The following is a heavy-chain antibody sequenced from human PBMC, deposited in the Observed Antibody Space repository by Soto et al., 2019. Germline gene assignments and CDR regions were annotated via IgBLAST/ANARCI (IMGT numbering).Heavy chain of an antibody. CDR2: IDPSDSYT. CDR1: GYIFTSYW. CDR3: ASDYDFWSGYLAV. V-gene: IGHV5-10-1*01. Sequence: VESLKISCKGSGYIFTSYWISCFLQMPGKVLEWMGRIDPSDSYTNYSPSFQGHVTISADKSISTAYLQWSSLRASDTAMYYCASDYDFWSGYLAVWGQGTTVTV. D-gene: IGHD3-3*01. J-gene: IGHJ6*02.